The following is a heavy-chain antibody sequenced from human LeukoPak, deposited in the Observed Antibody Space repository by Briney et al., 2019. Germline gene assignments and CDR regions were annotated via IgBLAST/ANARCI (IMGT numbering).Heavy chain of an antibody. J-gene: IGHJ4*02. Sequence: AASVKVSRKASGYTFTSYGISWVRQAPGQGLEWVGWISAYNGNTNYAQKLQGRVTTTTDTSTSTAYMELRSLRSDDTAVYYCARVGTYSSGWYSDFDYWGQGTLVTVSS. CDR1: GYTFTSYG. V-gene: IGHV1-18*01. D-gene: IGHD6-19*01. CDR2: ISAYNGNT. CDR3: ARVGTYSSGWYSDFDY.